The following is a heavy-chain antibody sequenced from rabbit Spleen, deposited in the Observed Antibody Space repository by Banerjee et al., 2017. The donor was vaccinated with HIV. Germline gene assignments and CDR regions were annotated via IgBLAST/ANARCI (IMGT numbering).Heavy chain of an antibody. J-gene: IGHJ3*01. CDR2: IYVGESDST. CDR1: GFSFSTNYY. D-gene: IGHD3-1*01. CDR3: ARGAGFADYGYVTRLDL. Sequence: QSLEESGGDLVKPGASLTLTCTASGFSFSTNYYMCWVRQAPGKGLEWIGCIYVGESDSTYYASWAKGRFTISKTSSTTVTLQMTSLTAADTATYFCARGAGFADYGYVTRLDLWGPGTLVTVS. V-gene: IGHV1S40*01.